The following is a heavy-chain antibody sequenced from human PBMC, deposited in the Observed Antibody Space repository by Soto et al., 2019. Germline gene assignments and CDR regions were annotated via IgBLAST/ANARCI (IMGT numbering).Heavy chain of an antibody. Sequence: QVQLQQWGAGLLKPSETLSLTCAVYGGSFSGHSWTWIRQSPGKGLEWIGDINHSGRVNYSPPLRSRVTISLDTSKNQFSLTLRAVTAADTAMYYCSTRAYDTNGYYRFDPWGQGTLVTVSS. CDR2: INHSGRV. CDR1: GGSFSGHS. V-gene: IGHV4-34*01. J-gene: IGHJ5*01. D-gene: IGHD3-22*01. CDR3: STRAYDTNGYYRFDP.